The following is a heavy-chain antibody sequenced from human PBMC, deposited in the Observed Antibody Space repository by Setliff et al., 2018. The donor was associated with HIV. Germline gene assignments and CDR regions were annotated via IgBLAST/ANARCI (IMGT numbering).Heavy chain of an antibody. Sequence: LRLSCAASELTFSNYAMTWVRQAPGKGLEWVSSLSGSGGSTYYADSVKGRFTISRDNSKNTLYLRMNSLRAEDTAVYYCAQAQTSVSGSYYQYLQHWGQGTLV. V-gene: IGHV3-23*01. CDR2: LSGSGGST. CDR1: ELTFSNYA. J-gene: IGHJ1*01. D-gene: IGHD3-10*01. CDR3: AQAQTSVSGSYYQYLQH.